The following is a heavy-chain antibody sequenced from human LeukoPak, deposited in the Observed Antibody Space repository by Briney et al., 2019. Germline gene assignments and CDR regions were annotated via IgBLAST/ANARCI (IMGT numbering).Heavy chain of an antibody. CDR2: ISGSGGST. Sequence: PGGSLRLSCAASGFTFSSYAMSWVRQAPGKGLEWVSAISGSGGSTYYADSVKGRFTISRDNSKNTLYLQMNSLRAEDTAVYYCAKTSPERGVYYDSSGYDDRFDYWGQGTLVTVSS. CDR1: GFTFSSYA. J-gene: IGHJ4*02. D-gene: IGHD3-22*01. V-gene: IGHV3-23*01. CDR3: AKTSPERGVYYDSSGYDDRFDY.